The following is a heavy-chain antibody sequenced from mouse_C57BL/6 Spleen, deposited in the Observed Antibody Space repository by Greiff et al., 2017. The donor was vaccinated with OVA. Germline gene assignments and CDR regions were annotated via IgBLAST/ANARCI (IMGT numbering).Heavy chain of an antibody. CDR3: ARRESNYVDY. J-gene: IGHJ2*01. CDR1: GYTFTCYW. V-gene: IGHV1-7*01. D-gene: IGHD5-1*01. Sequence: QVQLQQSGAELAKPGASVKLFCKASGYTFTCYWMHWVKQRPGQGLEWIGYINPSSGYTKYNQKFKDKATLTADKSTSTAYMQMSSLTYEDSAGYYCARRESNYVDYWGQGTTLTVSS. CDR2: INPSSGYT.